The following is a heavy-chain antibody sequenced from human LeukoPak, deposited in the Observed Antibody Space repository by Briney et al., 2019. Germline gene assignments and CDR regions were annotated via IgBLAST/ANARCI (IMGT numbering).Heavy chain of an antibody. CDR3: AKTGGIAAAH. CDR1: GITFSSYG. D-gene: IGHD6-13*01. J-gene: IGHJ4*02. V-gene: IGHV3-23*01. Sequence: TGGSLRLSCAASGITFSSYGMSWVRQAPGKGLEWVSAISGSGGSTYYADSVKGRFTISRDNSKNTLYLQMKSLRAEDTAVYYCAKTGGIAAAHWGQGTLVTVSS. CDR2: ISGSGGST.